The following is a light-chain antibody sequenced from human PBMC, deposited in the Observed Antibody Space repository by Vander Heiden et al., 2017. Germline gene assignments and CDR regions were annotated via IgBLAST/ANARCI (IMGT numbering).Light chain of an antibody. J-gene: IGKJ1*01. V-gene: IGKV1-5*03. CDR3: QQFNSYPVT. CDR2: KAS. Sequence: DIHVTLSPSPLSAAVGERVTITCRASQSISNYLAWYQQKPGKAPRLLIYKASSLESGVPLRFSGSGSGTEFTLTISSLQPDDFATYYCQQFNSYPVTFGQGTKVEIK. CDR1: QSISNY.